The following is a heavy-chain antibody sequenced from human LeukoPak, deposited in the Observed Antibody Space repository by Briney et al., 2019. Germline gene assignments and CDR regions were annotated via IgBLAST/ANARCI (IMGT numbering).Heavy chain of an antibody. CDR3: AKDAQRGFDFSNSLES. CDR1: GFTFSHYG. CDR2: IWNDGTDK. V-gene: IGHV3-33*06. Sequence: PGRSLRLSCVTSGFTFSHYGMHWVRQAPGKGLEWVAVIWNDGTDKYYGDSVKGRFTISRDNSKNTVYLQMNSLRVEDTAVYYCAKDAQRGFDFSNSLESWGQGTLVTVSS. D-gene: IGHD4-11*01. J-gene: IGHJ4*02.